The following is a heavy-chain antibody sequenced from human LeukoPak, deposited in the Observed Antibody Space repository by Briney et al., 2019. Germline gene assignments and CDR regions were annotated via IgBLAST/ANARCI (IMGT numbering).Heavy chain of an antibody. CDR2: INPSGGST. CDR1: GYTFTNYH. V-gene: IGHV1-46*01. Sequence: ASVKVSCKASGYTFTNYHMHWVRQAPGQGLEWMGTINPSGGSTTYAQKFQGRVTMARDMSTSTVYMELSSLRSEDTAVYFCAREYCGGDCYSHYYYYMDVWGKGTTVTVSS. J-gene: IGHJ6*03. CDR3: AREYCGGDCYSHYYYYMDV. D-gene: IGHD2-21*02.